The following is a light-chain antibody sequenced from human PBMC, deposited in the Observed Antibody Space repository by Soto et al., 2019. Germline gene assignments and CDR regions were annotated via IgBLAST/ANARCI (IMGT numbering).Light chain of an antibody. V-gene: IGLV3-1*01. CDR3: QAWDSSTAV. J-gene: IGLJ2*01. Sequence: SYELTQPPSVSVSPGQTASITCSGDKLGDKYACWYQQKPGQSPVLVIYQDFKRPSGIPVRFSGSNSRNTATLTISGTQAMDEADYYCQAWDSSTAVFGGGTKLTVL. CDR2: QDF. CDR1: KLGDKY.